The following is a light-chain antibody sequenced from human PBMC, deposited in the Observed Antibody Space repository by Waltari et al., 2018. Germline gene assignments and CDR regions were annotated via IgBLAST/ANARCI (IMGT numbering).Light chain of an antibody. CDR1: LSNIGSAT. CDR2: SDF. Sequence: QSVLTQPPSVSATPGQRVTISCSGSLSNIGSATVNWYQPLPGTAPRLVMFSDFQRPSGVPERLSGSNSGTSASLAISGLQSDDEAVYFCSTWDHSLKGPVFGGGTKLTVL. V-gene: IGLV1-44*01. J-gene: IGLJ2*01. CDR3: STWDHSLKGPV.